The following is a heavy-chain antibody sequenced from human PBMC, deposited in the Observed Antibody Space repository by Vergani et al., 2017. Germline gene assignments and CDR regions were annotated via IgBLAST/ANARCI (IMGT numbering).Heavy chain of an antibody. CDR1: GGSISSYY. V-gene: IGHV4-59*01. CDR2: NYYSGST. J-gene: IGHJ6*03. Sequence: QVQLQESGPGLVKPSETLSLTCTVSGGSISSYYWSWIRQPPGKGLEWIGYNYYSGSTNYNPSLKSRVTISVDTSKNQFSLKLSSVTAADTAVYYCARERRTMVRGGYYMDVWGKGTTVTVSS. D-gene: IGHD3-10*01. CDR3: ARERRTMVRGGYYMDV.